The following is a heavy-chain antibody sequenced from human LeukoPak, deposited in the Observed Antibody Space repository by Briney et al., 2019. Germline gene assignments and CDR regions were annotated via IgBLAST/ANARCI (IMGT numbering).Heavy chain of an antibody. J-gene: IGHJ3*02. CDR2: ISWNSNSV. D-gene: IGHD1-1*01. V-gene: IGHV3-9*03. CDR1: GFTFDDFV. Sequence: GGSLRLSCAASGFTFDDFVMHWIRQAPGKGLEWVSSISWNSNSVGYADSVKGRFTISRDNAKNSLYLQMSSLRTEDMALYYCARETWNAFDIWGQGTMVTVS. CDR3: ARETWNAFDI.